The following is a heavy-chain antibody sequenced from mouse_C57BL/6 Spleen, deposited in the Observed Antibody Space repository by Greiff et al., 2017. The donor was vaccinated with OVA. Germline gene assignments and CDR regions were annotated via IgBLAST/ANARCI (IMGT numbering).Heavy chain of an antibody. CDR2: ISYDGSN. CDR1: GYSITSGYY. J-gene: IGHJ4*01. CDR3: ARDHYYGSSYDAMDY. V-gene: IGHV3-6*01. D-gene: IGHD1-1*01. Sequence: EVKLQESGPGLVKPSQSLSLTCSVTGYSITSGYYWNWIRQFPGNKLGWMGYISYDGSNNYNPSLKNRISITRDTSKNQFFLKLNSVTTEDTATYYCARDHYYGSSYDAMDYWGQGTSVTVSS.